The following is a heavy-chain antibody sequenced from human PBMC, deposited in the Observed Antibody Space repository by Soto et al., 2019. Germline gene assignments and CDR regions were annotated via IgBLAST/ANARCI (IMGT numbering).Heavy chain of an antibody. Sequence: QVQLVQSGAEVKRPGSSVKVSCKASGGTFSSYAISWVGQAPGQGLEWMGGIIPIFGTANYAQKFQGRVTITADESTSTAYMELSSLRSEDTAVYYCARSIVGATRGYYFDYWGQGTLVTVSS. CDR1: GGTFSSYA. J-gene: IGHJ4*02. CDR3: ARSIVGATRGYYFDY. D-gene: IGHD1-26*01. V-gene: IGHV1-69*01. CDR2: IIPIFGTA.